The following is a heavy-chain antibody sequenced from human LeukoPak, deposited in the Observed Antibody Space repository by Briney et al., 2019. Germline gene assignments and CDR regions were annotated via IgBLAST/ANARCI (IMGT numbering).Heavy chain of an antibody. J-gene: IGHJ3*02. CDR1: GFTVSGNY. V-gene: IGHV3-66*01. Sequence: GGSLRLSCAASGFTVSGNYTSWVRQAPGKGLEWVSVIYSGGSTYYADSVKGRFTISRDNSKNTLYLQMNSLRAEDTAVYYCARAMDGFSGWYAFDIWGQGTMVTVSP. CDR3: ARAMDGFSGWYAFDI. CDR2: IYSGGST. D-gene: IGHD6-19*01.